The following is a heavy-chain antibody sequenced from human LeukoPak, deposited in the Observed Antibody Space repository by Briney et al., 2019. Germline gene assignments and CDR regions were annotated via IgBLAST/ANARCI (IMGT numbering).Heavy chain of an antibody. J-gene: IGHJ4*02. CDR1: GGSISSYY. CDR3: ARGAGGAMPY. V-gene: IGHV4-59*01. D-gene: IGHD3-16*01. Sequence: PSETLSLPCTVSGGSISSYYGRWIRQPPGKRLEWLGYIYYSGNTNYNPSLKSRVTISVDTSKNQFSLKLSSVTAADTAVYYCARGAGGAMPYWGQGTLVTVSS. CDR2: IYYSGNT.